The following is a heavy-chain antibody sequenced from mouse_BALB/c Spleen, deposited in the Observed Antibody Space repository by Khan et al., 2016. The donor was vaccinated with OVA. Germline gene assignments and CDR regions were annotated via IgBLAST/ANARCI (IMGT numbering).Heavy chain of an antibody. V-gene: IGHV5-6-3*01. CDR3: WILL. J-gene: IGHJ2*01. CDR1: RFTISSYG. CDR2: IDSNGGST. Sequence: EVQGVESGGGIVQPGGSLKRSCAASRFTISSYGMSSVRQTPDKRLELVATIDSNGGSTDYPDSVKRRFTISRDDSKSSVYLQMNNLRAEDTGIYYCWILLWGQGTTLTVSS.